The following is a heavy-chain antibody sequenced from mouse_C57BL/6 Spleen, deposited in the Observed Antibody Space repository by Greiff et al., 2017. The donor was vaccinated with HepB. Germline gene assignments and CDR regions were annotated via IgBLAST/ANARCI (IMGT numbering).Heavy chain of an antibody. J-gene: IGHJ2*01. CDR1: GFTFSDYG. CDR2: ISSGSSTI. D-gene: IGHD1-1*01. V-gene: IGHV5-17*01. CDR3: ARDVTTVVAPDY. Sequence: EVMLVESGGGLVKPGGSLKLSCAASGFTFSDYGMHWVRQAPEKGLEWVAYISSGSSTIYYADTVKGRFTISRDNAKNTLFLQMTSLRSEDTAMYYCARDVTTVVAPDYWGQGTTLTVSS.